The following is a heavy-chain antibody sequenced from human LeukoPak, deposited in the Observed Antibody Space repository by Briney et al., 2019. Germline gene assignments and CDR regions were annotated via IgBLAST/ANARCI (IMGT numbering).Heavy chain of an antibody. CDR2: IIPIFGTA. J-gene: IGHJ4*02. V-gene: IGHV1-69*05. CDR1: GGTFSSYA. D-gene: IGHD3-22*01. CDR3: AREPRYYYDSSGYYYFDY. Sequence: SVKVSCKASGGTFSSYAISWVRQPPGQGLEWMGRIIPIFGTANYAQKFQGRVTITTDESTSTAYMELSSLRSEDTAVYYCAREPRYYYDSSGYYYFDYWGQGTLVTVSS.